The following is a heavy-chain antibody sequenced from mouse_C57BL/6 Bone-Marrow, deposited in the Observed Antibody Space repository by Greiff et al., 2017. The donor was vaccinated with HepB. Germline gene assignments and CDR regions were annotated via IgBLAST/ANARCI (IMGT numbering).Heavy chain of an antibody. CDR2: IYPRSGNT. D-gene: IGHD2-5*01. J-gene: IGHJ4*01. V-gene: IGHV1-81*01. CDR1: GYTFTSYG. CDR3: AREESNYVYAMDY. Sequence: VQVVESGAELARPGASVKLSCKASGYTFTSYGISWVKQRTGQGLEWIGEIYPRSGNTYYNEKFKGKATLTADKSSSTAYMELRSLTSEDSAVYFCAREESNYVYAMDYWGQGTSVTVSS.